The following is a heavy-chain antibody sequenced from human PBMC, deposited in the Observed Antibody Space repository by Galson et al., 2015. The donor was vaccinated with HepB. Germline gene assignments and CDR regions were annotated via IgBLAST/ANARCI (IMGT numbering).Heavy chain of an antibody. J-gene: IGHJ4*02. CDR3: ARDRGRATVTPTVELDY. V-gene: IGHV3-21*01. CDR1: GFTFSSYS. CDR2: ISSSSSYI. Sequence: SLRLSCAASGFTFSSYSMNWVRQAPGKGLEWVSSISSSSSYIYYADSVKGRFTISRDNAKNSLYLQMNSLRAKDTAVYYCARDRGRATVTPTVELDYWGQGTLVTVSS. D-gene: IGHD4-17*01.